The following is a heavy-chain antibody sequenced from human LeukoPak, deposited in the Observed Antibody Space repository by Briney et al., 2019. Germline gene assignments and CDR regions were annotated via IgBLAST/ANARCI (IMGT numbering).Heavy chain of an antibody. CDR3: AKFLEGMYYFDY. CDR2: ISGSGGST. CDR1: GFTFSSYA. V-gene: IGHV3-23*01. Sequence: GGSLRLSCAASGFTFSSYAMSWVRQAPGKGLEWVLAISGSGGSTYYADSVKGRFTISRDNSKNTLYLQMNSLRAEDTAVYYCAKFLEGMYYFDYWGQGTLVTVSS. J-gene: IGHJ4*02.